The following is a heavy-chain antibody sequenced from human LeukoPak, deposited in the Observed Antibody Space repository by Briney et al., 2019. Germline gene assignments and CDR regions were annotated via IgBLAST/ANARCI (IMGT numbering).Heavy chain of an antibody. Sequence: GGSLRLSCAVSGFTFSNYAMSWVRQAPGKGLEWISGIGATGDNTYYADSVKGRFIISRDNSKNTLFLQMNNLRAEDTAVYYCAKHTKKFFGTYYYDSSGYFGLLDHWGQGILVIVSS. CDR1: GFTFSNYA. J-gene: IGHJ4*02. CDR3: AKHTKKFFGTYYYDSSGYFGLLDH. CDR2: IGATGDNT. D-gene: IGHD3-22*01. V-gene: IGHV3-23*01.